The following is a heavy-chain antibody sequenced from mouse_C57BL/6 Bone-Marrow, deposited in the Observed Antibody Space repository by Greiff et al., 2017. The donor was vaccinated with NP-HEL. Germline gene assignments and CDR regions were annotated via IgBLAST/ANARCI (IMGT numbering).Heavy chain of an antibody. CDR1: GYTFTDYN. D-gene: IGHD2-5*01. CDR3: ARSRSKAWFGD. CDR2: INPNNGGT. J-gene: IGHJ3*01. V-gene: IGHV1-18*01. Sequence: EVQLQQSGPELVKPGASVKIPCKASGYTFTDYNMDWVKQSHGKSLEWIGAINPNNGGTIYNQKFKGKATLTVDKSSSTAYMELRSLTSEDTAVYYCARSRSKAWFGDWGKATIVTVS.